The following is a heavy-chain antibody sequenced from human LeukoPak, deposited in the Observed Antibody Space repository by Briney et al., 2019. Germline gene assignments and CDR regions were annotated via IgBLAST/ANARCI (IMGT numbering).Heavy chain of an antibody. J-gene: IGHJ1*01. CDR3: ARTASGSRPVLGVQLSLFQH. D-gene: IGHD6-13*01. CDR1: GYPFIGYY. V-gene: IGHV1-2*02. CDR2: INPNSGGT. Sequence: ASVKVSCKASGYPFIGYYMHWVRQAPGQGLEWMGWINPNSGGTNYAQKFQGRVTLTRDTSITTAYMELSRLRSDDTAVYYCARTASGSRPVLGVQLSLFQHWGQGTLVTVSS.